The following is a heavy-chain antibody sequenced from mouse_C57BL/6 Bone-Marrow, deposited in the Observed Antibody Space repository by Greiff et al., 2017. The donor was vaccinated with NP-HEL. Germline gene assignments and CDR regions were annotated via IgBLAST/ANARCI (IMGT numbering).Heavy chain of an antibody. J-gene: IGHJ4*01. V-gene: IGHV1-64*01. CDR1: GYTFTSYW. CDR3: ARLGYPWAMDY. CDR2: IHPNSGST. D-gene: IGHD2-2*01. Sequence: QVQLQQPGAELVKPGASVKLSCKASGYTFTSYWMHWVKQRPGQGLEWIGMIHPNSGSTNYNEKFKSKATLTVDKSSSTAYMQLSSLTSEDSEFYYCARLGYPWAMDYWGQGTSVTVSS.